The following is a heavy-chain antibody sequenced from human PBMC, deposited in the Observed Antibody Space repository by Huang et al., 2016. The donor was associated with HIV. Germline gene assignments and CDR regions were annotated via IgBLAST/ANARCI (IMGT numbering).Heavy chain of an antibody. D-gene: IGHD6-19*01. CDR3: TTRGYNSGWYDY. CDR1: GFTFNSAW. Sequence: EVQLVESGGGLVKPGGSLRLSCAASGFTFNSAWMNWVRQAQGKGLEWVGRIKSKTDGGTTDYAASVKGRFTISRDDSKNTLHLQINSLKTEDTAVYYCTTRGYNSGWYDYWGQGTLVTVSS. V-gene: IGHV3-15*01. J-gene: IGHJ4*02. CDR2: IKSKTDGGTT.